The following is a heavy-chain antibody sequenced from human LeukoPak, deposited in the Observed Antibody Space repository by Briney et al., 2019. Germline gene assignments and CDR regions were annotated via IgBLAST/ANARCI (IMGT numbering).Heavy chain of an antibody. CDR1: GYTFASYT. V-gene: IGHV1-18*01. CDR2: ISGYNGNT. Sequence: GASVKVSCKASGYTFASYTVSWVRQAPGQGLEWMGRISGYNGNTNYAQNLQGRVTMTTDTSTSTAYMELRSLRSDDTAVYYCARGHVDGFDYWGQGTLVTVSS. J-gene: IGHJ4*02. CDR3: ARGHVDGFDY. D-gene: IGHD5-24*01.